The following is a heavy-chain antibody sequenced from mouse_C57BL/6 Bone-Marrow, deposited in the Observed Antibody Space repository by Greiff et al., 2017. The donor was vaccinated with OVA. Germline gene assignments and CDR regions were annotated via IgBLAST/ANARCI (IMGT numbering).Heavy chain of an antibody. CDR1: GYTFTSYW. D-gene: IGHD4-1*01. CDR2: IHPNSGST. J-gene: IGHJ3*01. CDR3: ARSVNWDWFAY. Sequence: VQLQQPGAELVKPGASVKLSCKASGYTFTSYWMHWVKQRPGQGLEWIGMIHPNSGSTNYNEKFKSKATLTVDKSTSTAYMQLSRLTSEDSAVYYGARSVNWDWFAYWGQGTLVTVSA. V-gene: IGHV1-64*01.